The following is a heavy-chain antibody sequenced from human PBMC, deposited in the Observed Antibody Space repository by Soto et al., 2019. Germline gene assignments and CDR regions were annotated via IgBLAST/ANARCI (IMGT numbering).Heavy chain of an antibody. J-gene: IGHJ3*02. CDR3: ARGNGRVYCSSTSCYGNFAFDI. D-gene: IGHD2-2*01. V-gene: IGHV3-7*01. CDR1: GFTFSSYW. Sequence: GGSLRLSCAASGFTFSSYWMSWVRQAPGKGLEWVANIKQDGSEKYYVDSVKGRFTISRDNAKNSLYLQMNSLRAEDTAVYYCARGNGRVYCSSTSCYGNFAFDIWGQGTMVTVSS. CDR2: IKQDGSEK.